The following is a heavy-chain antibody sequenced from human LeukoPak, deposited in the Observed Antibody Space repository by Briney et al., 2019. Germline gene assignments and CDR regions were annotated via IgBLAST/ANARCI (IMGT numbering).Heavy chain of an antibody. V-gene: IGHV4-39*01. CDR3: ARHFDN. Sequence: PSETLSLTCAVSGVSTSSGSYDWGWVRQPPGKGLEWIGSIHTSGSTDYNPSLKSRVTISVDTSKNQFSLKMSSVTAADTGVYYCARHFDNWGQGTLVTVSS. CDR1: GVSTSSGSYD. CDR2: IHTSGST. J-gene: IGHJ4*02.